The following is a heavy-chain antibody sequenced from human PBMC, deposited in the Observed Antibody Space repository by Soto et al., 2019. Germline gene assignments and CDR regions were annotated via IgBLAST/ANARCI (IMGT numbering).Heavy chain of an antibody. J-gene: IGHJ5*02. CDR2: VNPGSGDT. V-gene: IGHV1-8*01. Sequence: ASVKVSCKASGYTFTNNDVSWLRQATGQVLEWMGWVNPGSGDTGYAQKFQGRLTMTRDISIATAYMELNSLTSEDTAIYYCARIGSFGSLNWFDRCGRRNLLTVCS. CDR3: ARIGSFGSLNWFDR. CDR1: GYTFTNND. D-gene: IGHD5-18*01.